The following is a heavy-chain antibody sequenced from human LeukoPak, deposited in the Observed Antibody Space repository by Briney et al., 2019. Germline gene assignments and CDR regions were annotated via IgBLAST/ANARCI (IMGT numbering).Heavy chain of an antibody. CDR3: ASVYKYGMDV. V-gene: IGHV1-46*01. CDR2: INPSGGST. CDR1: GYTLTSYY. J-gene: IGHJ6*02. Sequence: ASVKVSCKASGYTLTSYYLHWVRQAPGQGLEWIAIINPSGGSTSHAQKFQGGVTMTRDTSASTVYMELSSLRSEDTAVYYCASVYKYGMDVWGQGTTVTVSS.